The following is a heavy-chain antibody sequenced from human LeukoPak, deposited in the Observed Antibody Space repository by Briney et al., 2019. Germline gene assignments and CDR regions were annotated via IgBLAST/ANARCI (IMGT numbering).Heavy chain of an antibody. J-gene: IGHJ4*02. CDR2: IKHDGSEK. Sequence: GGTLRLSCAASGFTFASYGISWVRQSPGKGLEWVANIKHDGSEKYYVDSVKGRFTISRDNAKNSLYLQMNSLRAEDTAVYSCARDSLRYCSGDSCYYNYWGQGTLVTVSS. CDR3: ARDSLRYCSGDSCYYNY. D-gene: IGHD2-15*01. CDR1: GFTFASYG. V-gene: IGHV3-7*01.